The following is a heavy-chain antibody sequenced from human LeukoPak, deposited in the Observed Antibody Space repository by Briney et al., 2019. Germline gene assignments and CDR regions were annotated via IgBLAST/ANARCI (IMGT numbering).Heavy chain of an antibody. J-gene: IGHJ4*02. Sequence: KASETLSLTCTVSGDSISKSTYYWGWIRQPPGKGLEWIGSFYYSGSTYYNPSLKSRVTLSVDTSKNQFSLQLSSVTAADTSVYYSATHASRRGRGRDYWGQGALVTVSS. V-gene: IGHV4-39*01. CDR2: FYYSGST. D-gene: IGHD3-10*01. CDR3: ATHASRRGRGRDY. CDR1: GDSISKSTYY.